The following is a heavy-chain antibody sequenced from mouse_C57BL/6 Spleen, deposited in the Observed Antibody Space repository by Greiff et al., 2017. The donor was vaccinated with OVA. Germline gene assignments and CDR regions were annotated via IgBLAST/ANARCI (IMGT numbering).Heavy chain of an antibody. V-gene: IGHV5-4*01. J-gene: IGHJ4*01. CDR2: ISDGGSYT. CDR1: GFTFSSYA. Sequence: EVQGVESGGGLVKPGGSLKLSCAASGFTFSSYAMSWVRQTPEKRLEWVATISDGGSYTYYPDNVKGRFTISRDNAKNNLYLQMSHLKSEDTAMYYCARDPGSSYGRAMYYWGQGTSVTVSS. D-gene: IGHD1-1*01. CDR3: ARDPGSSYGRAMYY.